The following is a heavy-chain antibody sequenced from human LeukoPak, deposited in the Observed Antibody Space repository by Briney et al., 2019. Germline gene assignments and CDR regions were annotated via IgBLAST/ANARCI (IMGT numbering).Heavy chain of an antibody. CDR3: ARGSASGIYPIDY. Sequence: PSETLSLTCAVSGGSFSDYWSWIRQPPGKGLEWIGVVNHLGRTNYNPSLKSRVTMSLDTSKKEVSLKLTSVTAADTAVYYCARGSASGIYPIDYWGQGTLVTVSS. CDR2: VNHLGRT. D-gene: IGHD6-19*01. V-gene: IGHV4-34*01. CDR1: GGSFSDY. J-gene: IGHJ4*02.